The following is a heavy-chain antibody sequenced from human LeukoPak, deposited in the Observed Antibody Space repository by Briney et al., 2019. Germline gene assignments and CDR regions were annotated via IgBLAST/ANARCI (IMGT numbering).Heavy chain of an antibody. V-gene: IGHV4-39*01. J-gene: IGHJ4*02. Sequence: SETLSLTCTVSGGSIISSRYYWGWIRQPPGKGLEWIGSIYYSVSISYNPSLESRVTISVDTSKNQFSLTLSSVTAADTAIYYCARHVQFNSGWTFFDYWGQGTLVTVSS. CDR1: GGSIISSRYY. CDR3: ARHVQFNSGWTFFDY. D-gene: IGHD6-19*01. CDR2: IYYSVSI.